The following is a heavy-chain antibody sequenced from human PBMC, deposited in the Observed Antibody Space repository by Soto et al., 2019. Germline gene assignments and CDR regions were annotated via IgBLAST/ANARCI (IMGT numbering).Heavy chain of an antibody. J-gene: IGHJ4*02. CDR3: EREPNRRDGYNCDF. D-gene: IGHD6-25*01. Sequence: PGGSLRLSCAASGFIFTDYSMTWIRQAPGKGLEWVSYISNGDETTQYADSVKGRFTVSRENAKKVLFLQMSSLRVDDTAVYYCEREPNRRDGYNCDFWGRRALVTVSS. V-gene: IGHV3-11*01. CDR2: ISNGDETT. CDR1: GFIFTDYS.